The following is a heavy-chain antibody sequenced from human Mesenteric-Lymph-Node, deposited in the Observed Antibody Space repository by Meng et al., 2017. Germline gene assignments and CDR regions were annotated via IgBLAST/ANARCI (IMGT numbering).Heavy chain of an antibody. D-gene: IGHD6-19*01. CDR3: ARDRGVIAVASFDY. V-gene: IGHV1-2*02. J-gene: IGHJ4*02. CDR2: INPNSGGT. CDR1: GYTFTSYY. Sequence: ASVKVSCKASGYTFTSYYMHWVRQAPGQGLEWMGWINPNSGGTNYAQKFQGRVTVTRDRSLSTAYMELSRLRSDDTAVYYCARDRGVIAVASFDYWGQGTLVTVSS.